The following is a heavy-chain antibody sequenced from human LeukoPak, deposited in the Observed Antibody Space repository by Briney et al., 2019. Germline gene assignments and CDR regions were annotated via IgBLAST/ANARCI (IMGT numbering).Heavy chain of an antibody. CDR2: ISSRSSGYI. V-gene: IGHV3-21*01. CDR3: ARDGGYVGLPLND. J-gene: IGHJ4*02. D-gene: IGHD6-25*01. CDR1: GFTFSGYT. Sequence: PGGSLRLSCAASGFTFSGYTMNWVRQAPGKGLEWVSSISSRSSGYIYYADSVKGRFTISRDNAKNSLYLQMNSLRAEDTAVYYCARDGGYVGLPLNDWGQGTLVTVSS.